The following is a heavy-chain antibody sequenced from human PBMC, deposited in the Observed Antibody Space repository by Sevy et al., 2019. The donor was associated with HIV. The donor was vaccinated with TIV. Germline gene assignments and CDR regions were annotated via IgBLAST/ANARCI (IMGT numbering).Heavy chain of an antibody. D-gene: IGHD3-3*01. CDR1: GFTFGDYA. CDR3: TRVLGTISPYYYFGMDV. J-gene: IGHJ6*02. CDR2: IRSKTYGGKT. V-gene: IGHV3-49*03. Sequence: GGSLRLSCTASGFTFGDYAMSWLRQAPGKGLEWVGFIRSKTYGGKTEYAASVKGRFTISRDDSKNIAYLQMNSLKTEDTAVYYCTRVLGTISPYYYFGMDVWGQGTTVTVSS.